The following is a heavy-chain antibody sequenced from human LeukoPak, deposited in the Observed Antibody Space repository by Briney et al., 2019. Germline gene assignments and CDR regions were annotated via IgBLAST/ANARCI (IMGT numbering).Heavy chain of an antibody. V-gene: IGHV3-7*01. J-gene: IGHJ4*02. CDR3: ARKSDVFTGYRYYFAY. CDR2: IKEDGSET. D-gene: IGHD3-9*01. Sequence: PGGSLRLSCAASGFTFSSYWMSWVRQAPGKGLEWVANIKEDGSETYYVDSVKGRFTISRDNGKSSLYLHMNSLRAEDTAVYYCARKSDVFTGYRYYFAYWGQGTLVPVSS. CDR1: GFTFSSYW.